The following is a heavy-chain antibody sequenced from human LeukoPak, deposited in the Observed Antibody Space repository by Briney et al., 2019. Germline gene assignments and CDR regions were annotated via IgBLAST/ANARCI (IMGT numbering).Heavy chain of an antibody. J-gene: IGHJ3*02. V-gene: IGHV3-21*01. CDR1: GFTFSSYS. Sequence: GGSLRLSCAASGFTFSSYSMNWVRQPPGKGLEWVSSISFGSSYTFYADSMKGRFTISRDNAKNSLYLQMNSLRAEDTAVYYCAKDVGEWSVTDAFHIWGQGTRVTVSS. CDR2: ISFGSSYT. CDR3: AKDVGEWSVTDAFHI. D-gene: IGHD3-16*01.